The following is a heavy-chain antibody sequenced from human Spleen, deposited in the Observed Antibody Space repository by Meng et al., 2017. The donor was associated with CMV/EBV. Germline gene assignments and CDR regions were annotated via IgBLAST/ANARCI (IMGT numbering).Heavy chain of an antibody. D-gene: IGHD3-3*01. Sequence: GGSLRLSCAASGFTFDDHGMSWVRQGPGKGLEWVSGINRNGDTTGYADSVKGRFTISRDNAKNILYLQMNSLRGEDTALYYCARVPLLLEWLFRNYYYYAMDVWGQGTTVTVSS. V-gene: IGHV3-20*04. CDR2: INRNGDTT. CDR1: GFTFDDHG. J-gene: IGHJ6*02. CDR3: ARVPLLLEWLFRNYYYYAMDV.